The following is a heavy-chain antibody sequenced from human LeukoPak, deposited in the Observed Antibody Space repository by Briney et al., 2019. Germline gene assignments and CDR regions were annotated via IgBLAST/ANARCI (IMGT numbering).Heavy chain of an antibody. CDR1: GFTFSNCA. V-gene: IGHV3-23*01. CDR2: ITPNADRT. Sequence: HSGGSLRLSCAASGFTFSNCAMSWVRQAPGKGLEWVSFITPNADRTSYADSVEGRFTISRDNPRNTLYMQMNSLRDEDTALYYCAIMHGYYDGSGYWVQWGQGTLVTVSS. CDR3: AIMHGYYDGSGYWVQ. D-gene: IGHD3-22*01. J-gene: IGHJ1*01.